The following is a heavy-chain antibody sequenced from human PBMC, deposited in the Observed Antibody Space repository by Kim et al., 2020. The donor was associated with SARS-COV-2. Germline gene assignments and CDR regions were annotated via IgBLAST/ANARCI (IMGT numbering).Heavy chain of an antibody. CDR2: ISYDGSNN. J-gene: IGHJ5*02. CDR3: AKEGIAAAGTAYLNWFDP. V-gene: IGHV3-30*18. D-gene: IGHD6-13*01. Sequence: GGSLRLSCAASGFTFSSYGMHWVRQAPGKGLEWVAVISYDGSNNYYADSVKGRFTISRDNSKNTLYRQMNSLRAEDTAVYYCAKEGIAAAGTAYLNWFDPWGQGTLVTVSS. CDR1: GFTFSSYG.